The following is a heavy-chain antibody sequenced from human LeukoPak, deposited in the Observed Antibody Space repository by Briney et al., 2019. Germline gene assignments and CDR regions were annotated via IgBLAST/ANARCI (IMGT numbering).Heavy chain of an antibody. D-gene: IGHD3-22*01. CDR1: GFTFSSYA. J-gene: IGHJ4*02. V-gene: IGHV3-23*01. CDR2: ISGSGGST. CDR3: AKEVTRGYYYDSSGLDY. Sequence: GGSLRLSCAASGFTFSSYAMSWVRQAPGKGLEWVSAISGSGGSTYYADSVKGRFTISRDTSKNTLYLQMNSPRAENTAVYYCAKEVTRGYYYDSSGLDYWGQGTLVTVSS.